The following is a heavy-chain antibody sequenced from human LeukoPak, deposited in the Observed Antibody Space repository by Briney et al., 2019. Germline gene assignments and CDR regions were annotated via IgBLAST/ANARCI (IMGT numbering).Heavy chain of an antibody. J-gene: IGHJ5*02. CDR2: IYTSGST. Sequence: SETLSLTCAVYGGSFSSYYWSWIRQPAGKGLEWIGRIYTSGSTNYNPSLKSRVTMSVDTSKNQFSLKLSSVTAADTAVYYCARDLAGDGYTVAHWGQGTLVTVSS. D-gene: IGHD5-24*01. V-gene: IGHV4-4*07. CDR3: ARDLAGDGYTVAH. CDR1: GGSFSSYY.